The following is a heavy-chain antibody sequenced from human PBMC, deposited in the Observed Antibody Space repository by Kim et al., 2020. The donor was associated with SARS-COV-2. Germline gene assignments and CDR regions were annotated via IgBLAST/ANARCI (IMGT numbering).Heavy chain of an antibody. J-gene: IGHJ3*02. D-gene: IGHD6-19*01. CDR2: ISSSSSYI. CDR3: ARDGFSSIAVAGEAFDI. CDR1: GFTFSSYS. V-gene: IGHV3-21*01. Sequence: GGSLRLSCAASGFTFSSYSMNWVRQAPGKGLEWVSSISSSSSYIYYADSVKGRFTISRDNAKNSLYLQMNSLRAEDTAVYYCARDGFSSIAVAGEAFDIWGQGTMVTVSS.